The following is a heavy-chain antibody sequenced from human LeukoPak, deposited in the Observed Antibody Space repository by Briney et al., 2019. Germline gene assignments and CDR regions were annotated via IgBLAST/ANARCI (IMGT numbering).Heavy chain of an antibody. Sequence: SETLSLTCTVSGGSISSYYWSWIRQPPGKGLEWIGYIYYSGSTNYNPSLKSRVTISVDTSKNQFSLKLSSVTAADTAVYYCARGRYYYDSSGTNWFDPWGQGTPVTVSS. V-gene: IGHV4-59*01. CDR1: GGSISSYY. CDR2: IYYSGST. J-gene: IGHJ5*02. D-gene: IGHD3-22*01. CDR3: ARGRYYYDSSGTNWFDP.